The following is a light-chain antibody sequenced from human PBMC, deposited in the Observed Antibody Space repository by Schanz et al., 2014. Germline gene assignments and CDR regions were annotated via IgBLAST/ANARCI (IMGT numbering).Light chain of an antibody. Sequence: QSALTQPASVSGSPGQSITISCTGTSSDVGAYNLVSWFQQHPGKVPKLVIYDVSNRPSGVPDRFSGSKSGNTASLTISGLQPEDEADYYCSSYTGTYTWVFGGGTKLTVL. CDR3: SSYTGTYTWV. CDR1: SSDVGAYNL. CDR2: DVS. J-gene: IGLJ3*02. V-gene: IGLV2-14*03.